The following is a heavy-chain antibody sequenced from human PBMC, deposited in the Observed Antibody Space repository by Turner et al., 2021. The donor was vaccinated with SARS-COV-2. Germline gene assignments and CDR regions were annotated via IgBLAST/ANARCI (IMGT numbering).Heavy chain of an antibody. V-gene: IGHV1-69*01. CDR3: ARGKNYYGSGSYYPTHYYYGMDV. CDR2: IIPISGTG. D-gene: IGHD3-10*01. Sequence: KASGGTFSSYVISWARQAPGQGLEWMGGIIPISGTGNYAQKFQGRVTIIADESTSTAYMELSSLRSEDTAVYYCARGKNYYGSGSYYPTHYYYGMDVWGQGTTVTVSS. CDR1: GGTFSSYV. J-gene: IGHJ6*02.